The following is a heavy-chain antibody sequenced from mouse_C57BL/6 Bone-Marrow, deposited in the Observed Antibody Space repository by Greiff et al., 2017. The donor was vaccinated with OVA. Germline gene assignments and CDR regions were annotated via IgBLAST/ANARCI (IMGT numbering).Heavy chain of an antibody. V-gene: IGHV1-80*01. CDR2: IFPGDGDT. J-gene: IGHJ3*01. CDR1: GYAFSSYW. Sequence: VKLQESGAELVKPGASVKISCKASGYAFSSYWMNWVKQRPGKGLEWIGQIFPGDGDTNYNGKFTGKATLTADRSSSTAYIQLSSLTSEDSAVYFCARGAYWGQGTLVTVSA. CDR3: ARGAY.